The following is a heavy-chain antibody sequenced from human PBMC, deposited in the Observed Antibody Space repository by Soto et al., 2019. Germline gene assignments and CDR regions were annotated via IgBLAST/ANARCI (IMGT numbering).Heavy chain of an antibody. Sequence: ASVKVSCKASGYTFTSYGISWVRQAAGQGLEWMGWISAYNGNTNYAQKLQGRVTMTTDTSTSTAYMEMRSLRSDDTAVYYCARAGGYDSSANKSPPSYWGQGTLVTVSS. J-gene: IGHJ4*02. V-gene: IGHV1-18*04. CDR2: ISAYNGNT. CDR1: GYTFTSYG. D-gene: IGHD3-22*01. CDR3: ARAGGYDSSANKSPPSY.